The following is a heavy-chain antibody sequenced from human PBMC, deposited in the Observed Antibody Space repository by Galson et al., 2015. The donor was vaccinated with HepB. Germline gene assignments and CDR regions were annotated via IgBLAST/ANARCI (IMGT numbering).Heavy chain of an antibody. CDR1: GFTFSSNG. J-gene: IGHJ2*01. Sequence: SLRLSCAASGFTFSSNGMHWVRQAPGKGLEWVAVISKDGSKKYYADSEKGRFTISRDNSKNTLYLQMNSLRAEDTAIYHCARGAVVVAARPYWYFDLWGRGTLVTVSS. V-gene: IGHV3-30*03. CDR3: ARGAVVVAARPYWYFDL. CDR2: ISKDGSKK. D-gene: IGHD2-15*01.